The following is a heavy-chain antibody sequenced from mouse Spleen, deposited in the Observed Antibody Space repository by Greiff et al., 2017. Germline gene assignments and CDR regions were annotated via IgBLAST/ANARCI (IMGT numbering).Heavy chain of an antibody. CDR3: ARVYYGNQGDAMDY. CDR1: GFTFSDYY. Sequence: EVQRVESEGGLVQPGSSMKLSCTASGFTFSDYYMAWVRQVPEKGLEWVANINYDGSSTYYLDSLKSRFIISRDNAKNILYLQMSSLKSEDTATYYCARVYYGNQGDAMDYWGQGTSVTVSS. D-gene: IGHD2-1*01. V-gene: IGHV5-16*01. CDR2: INYDGSST. J-gene: IGHJ4*01.